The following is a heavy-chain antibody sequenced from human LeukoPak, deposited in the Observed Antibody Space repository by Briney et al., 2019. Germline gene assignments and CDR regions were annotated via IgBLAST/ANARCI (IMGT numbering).Heavy chain of an antibody. Sequence: GGSLTLSCAASGITIRSGWMFWVRQAPGKGLVWVSHINSDESSTSYVDSVKGRFTISRDNATNTLYVQMNRLRAEDAAVYYCARGGVPAGFDIWGQGTMVTVSS. CDR1: GITIRSGW. J-gene: IGHJ3*02. D-gene: IGHD6-19*01. V-gene: IGHV3-74*01. CDR3: ARGGVPAGFDI. CDR2: INSDESST.